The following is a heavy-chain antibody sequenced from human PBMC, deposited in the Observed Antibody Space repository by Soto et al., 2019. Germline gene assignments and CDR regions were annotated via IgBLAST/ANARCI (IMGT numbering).Heavy chain of an antibody. CDR3: ARGFLEWLSHPYYGMDV. V-gene: IGHV4-31*03. Sequence: QVQLQESGPGLVKPSQTLSLTCTVSGGSISSGGYYWSWIRQHPGKGLGWVGYIFYSETTYHNPSLQSRVTISADTSKNQFSLTLSSVTAADTAVYYCARGFLEWLSHPYYGMDVWGQGTTVTVSS. J-gene: IGHJ6*02. CDR2: IFYSETT. D-gene: IGHD3-3*01. CDR1: GGSISSGGYY.